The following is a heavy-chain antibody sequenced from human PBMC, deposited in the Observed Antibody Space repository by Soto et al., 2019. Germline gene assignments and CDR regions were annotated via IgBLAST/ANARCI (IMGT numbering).Heavy chain of an antibody. CDR2: VNHGGTS. Sequence: PSETLSLTCAVHGGSFSGYYWDWIRQPPGKGLEWIGEVNHGGTSNYNPSLKSRAIISVDTSKNQFSLKLTSVTAEDTALYSCASSSFLRSGELFHGLDVWGQGTTVTVSS. V-gene: IGHV4-34*01. CDR1: GGSFSGYY. CDR3: ASSSFLRSGELFHGLDV. J-gene: IGHJ6*02. D-gene: IGHD3-10*01.